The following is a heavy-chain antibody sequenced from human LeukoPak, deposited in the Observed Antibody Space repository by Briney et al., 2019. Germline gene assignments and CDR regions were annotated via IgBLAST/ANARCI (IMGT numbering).Heavy chain of an antibody. CDR2: MNPNSGNT. D-gene: IGHD3-3*01. J-gene: IGHJ6*02. CDR3: ARDPYDFWSGYWEGYYYGMDV. Sequence: ASVKVSCKASGYTFTSYDINWVRQATGQGLEWMGWMNPNSGNTGYAQKFQGRVTMTRNTSISTAYMELSSLRSEDTAVYHCARDPYDFWSGYWEGYYYGMDVWGQGTTVTVSS. CDR1: GYTFTSYD. V-gene: IGHV1-8*01.